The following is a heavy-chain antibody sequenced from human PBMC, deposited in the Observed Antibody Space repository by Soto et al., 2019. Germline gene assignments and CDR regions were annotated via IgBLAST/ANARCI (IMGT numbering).Heavy chain of an antibody. D-gene: IGHD1-1*01. CDR3: ARENWNYFDY. CDR2: ISAYNDNT. Sequence: VASVKVSCKASGYTFTSYGISWVRQAPGQGLEWMGWISAYNDNTNYAQKLQDRETKTTDTSTSTAYKELRSLRSVDTAVYYCARENWNYFDYWGQGTLVTVSS. CDR1: GYTFTSYG. V-gene: IGHV1-18*01. J-gene: IGHJ4*02.